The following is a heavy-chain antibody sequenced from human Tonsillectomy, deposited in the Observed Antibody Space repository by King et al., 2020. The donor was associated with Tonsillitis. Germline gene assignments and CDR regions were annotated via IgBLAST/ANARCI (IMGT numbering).Heavy chain of an antibody. V-gene: IGHV1-46*01. D-gene: IGHD2-15*01. CDR3: AREQPGYCSGGSCYSRWFDY. Sequence: VQLVESGAEVKKPGASVQVSCKASGYTFTSYYMHWVRRAPGQGLEWMGMINPSGGSTSYAQNFQGRVTMTRDTSTSTVYMELSSLRSDYTALYYCAREQPGYCSGGSCYSRWFDYWGQGTLVTVSS. CDR2: INPSGGST. CDR1: GYTFTSYY. J-gene: IGHJ4*02.